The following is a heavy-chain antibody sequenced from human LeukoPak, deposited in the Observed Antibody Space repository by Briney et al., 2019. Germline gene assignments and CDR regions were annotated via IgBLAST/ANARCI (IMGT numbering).Heavy chain of an antibody. CDR1: GGSISSSSYY. V-gene: IGHV4-39*07. CDR2: IYCSGST. CDR3: AREGVRATVFGVVIQGGDVDY. D-gene: IGHD3-3*01. J-gene: IGHJ4*02. Sequence: SETLSLTCTVSGGSISSSSYYWGWIRQPPGKRLEWIGSIYCSGSTYYNPPLKSRVTISVDTSKNQFSLKLSSVTAADTAVYYCAREGVRATVFGVVIQGGDVDYWGQGTLVTVSS.